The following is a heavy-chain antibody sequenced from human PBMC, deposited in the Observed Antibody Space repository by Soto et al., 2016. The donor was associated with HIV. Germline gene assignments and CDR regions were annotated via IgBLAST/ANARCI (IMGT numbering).Heavy chain of an antibody. CDR3: ARHGFDDFGLHAFDI. CDR2: INHSGDI. CDR1: GGSFSAYY. J-gene: IGHJ3*02. V-gene: IGHV4-34*01. D-gene: IGHD4-17*01. Sequence: QVQLQQWGAGLLKPSETLSLTCAVSGGSFSAYYWNWIRQPPGKGLEWLAQINHSGDIKYNPSLESRITTSVDTSKEEFSLQLNSVTAADTAVYYCARHGFDDFGLHAFDIWGPGTMVT.